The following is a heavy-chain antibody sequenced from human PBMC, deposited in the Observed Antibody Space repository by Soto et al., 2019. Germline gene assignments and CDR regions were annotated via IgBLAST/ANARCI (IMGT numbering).Heavy chain of an antibody. CDR2: IIPMFGST. CDR3: ATPYGLLGQYSALPDN. Sequence: GXSVKVSCKASGGPFIHSTVAWVRQAPGHRPEWMGMIIPMFGSTNSAQKFRDRVTFSADTYTNTAYMELSSLRSEDTAVYYCATPYGLLGQYSALPDNWGQGTLVTVSS. D-gene: IGHD4-17*01. V-gene: IGHV1-69*08. J-gene: IGHJ4*02. CDR1: GGPFIHST.